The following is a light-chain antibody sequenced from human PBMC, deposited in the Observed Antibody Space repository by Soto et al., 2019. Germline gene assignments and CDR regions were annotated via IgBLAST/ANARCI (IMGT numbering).Light chain of an antibody. Sequence: EIVMTQSPATLSVSPGERATLSCRASQSVSRNLACYQQKPGQAPRLLIYGASTRATGIPARFSGSGSGTEFTLTLSSLQSEDFAVYYCQQYNNWPRTFGQGTKVEIK. V-gene: IGKV3-15*01. CDR1: QSVSRN. CDR3: QQYNNWPRT. CDR2: GAS. J-gene: IGKJ1*01.